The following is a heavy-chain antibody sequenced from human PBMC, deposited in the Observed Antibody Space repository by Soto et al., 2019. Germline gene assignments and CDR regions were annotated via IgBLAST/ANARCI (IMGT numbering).Heavy chain of an antibody. D-gene: IGHD3-9*01. CDR1: GFTFSSYA. V-gene: IGHV3-30-3*01. J-gene: IGHJ4*02. Sequence: SLRLSCAASGFTFSSYAMHWVRQAPGKWLELVAVISYDGSNKYYADSVKGRFTISRDNSKNTLYLQMNSLRAEDTAVYYCARDRRRYDILTGYYRTNHGYWGQGNLVTVSA. CDR3: ARDRRRYDILTGYYRTNHGY. CDR2: ISYDGSNK.